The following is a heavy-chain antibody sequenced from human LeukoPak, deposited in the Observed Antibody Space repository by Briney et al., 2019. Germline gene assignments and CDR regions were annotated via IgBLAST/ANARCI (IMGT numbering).Heavy chain of an antibody. D-gene: IGHD6-19*01. CDR3: VTKEPSTSGWSY. CDR1: GFTFSSYS. J-gene: IGHJ4*02. CDR2: ISSSSSYI. Sequence: GGSLRLSCAASGFTFSSYSMNWVRQAPGKGLEWVSSISSSSSYIYYADSVKGRFTISRDNAKNSVYLQMNDLRAEDTGVYYCVTKEPSTSGWSYWGQGTLVTVSS. V-gene: IGHV3-21*01.